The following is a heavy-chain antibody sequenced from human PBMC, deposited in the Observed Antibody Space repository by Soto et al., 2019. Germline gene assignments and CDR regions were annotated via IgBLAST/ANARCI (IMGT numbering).Heavy chain of an antibody. D-gene: IGHD3-22*01. J-gene: IGHJ3*02. CDR2: MNPNSGNT. V-gene: IGHV1-8*01. Sequence: ASVKVSCKASGYTFTSYDINWVRQATGQGLEWMGWMNPNSGNTGYAQKFQGRVTMTRITSISTAYMELSSLRSEDTAVYYCAREWNYYDSSGYYSHAFDIWGQGTMVTVSS. CDR3: AREWNYYDSSGYYSHAFDI. CDR1: GYTFTSYD.